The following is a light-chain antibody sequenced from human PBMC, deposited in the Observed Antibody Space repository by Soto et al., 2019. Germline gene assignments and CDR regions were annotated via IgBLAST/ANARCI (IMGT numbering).Light chain of an antibody. J-gene: IGLJ2*01. CDR2: RNN. CDR3: AAWDDSLRGV. CDR1: SSNIGSHY. Sequence: QSVLTQPPSASGTPGQRVTISCSGSSSNIGSHYVYWYQQLPGTTPKLLIYRNNQRPSGVPDRFSGSKSGTSASLAISGLRSEDEADYYCAAWDDSLRGVFGGGTKVTVL. V-gene: IGLV1-47*01.